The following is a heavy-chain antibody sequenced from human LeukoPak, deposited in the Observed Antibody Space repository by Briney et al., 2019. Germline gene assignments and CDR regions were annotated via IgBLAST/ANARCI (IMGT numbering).Heavy chain of an antibody. CDR3: AKDRYSYAWDYFDY. Sequence: PGGSLRLSCAASGFTFSSSAMSWVRQAPGKGLEWVSAISNNGGYTYYADSVQGRFTISRDNSKSTLCLQMNSLRAEDTAVYYCAKDRYSYAWDYFDYWGQGTLVTVSS. CDR2: ISNNGGYT. CDR1: GFTFSSSA. J-gene: IGHJ4*02. V-gene: IGHV3-23*01. D-gene: IGHD5-18*01.